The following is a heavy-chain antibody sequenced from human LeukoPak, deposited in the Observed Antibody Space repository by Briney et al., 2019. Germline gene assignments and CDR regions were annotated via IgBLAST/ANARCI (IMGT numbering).Heavy chain of an antibody. CDR1: GDSISGHY. D-gene: IGHD3-10*01. J-gene: IGHJ4*02. CDR3: ARTYHYGSGSYFLFDF. Sequence: SETLSLTCTVSGDSISGHYWSWIRQPPGTGLEWIGYIYYSGSTDYNPSLKSRVTISVDTSKNQFSLRLSSVTSAGTAVYYYARTYHYGSGSYFLFDFWGQGTLVTVSS. V-gene: IGHV4-59*11. CDR2: IYYSGST.